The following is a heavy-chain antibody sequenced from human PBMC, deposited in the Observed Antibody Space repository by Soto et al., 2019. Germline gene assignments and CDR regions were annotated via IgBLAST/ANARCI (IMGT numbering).Heavy chain of an antibody. Sequence: QVQLVQSGAEVKKRGASVKVSCKASRYTFTNFGISWVRQAPGQGLAWMGWISPYNGNTNYAQKLQGRVTMTTDTSTSTAYMELRSLRSDDTAVYYCARDTGSHQDYWGQGTLVTVSS. D-gene: IGHD2-15*01. CDR2: ISPYNGNT. J-gene: IGHJ4*02. CDR1: RYTFTNFG. V-gene: IGHV1-18*01. CDR3: ARDTGSHQDY.